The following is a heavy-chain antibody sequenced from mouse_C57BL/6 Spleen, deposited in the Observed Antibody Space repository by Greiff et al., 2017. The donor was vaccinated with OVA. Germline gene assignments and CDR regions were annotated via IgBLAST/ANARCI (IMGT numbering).Heavy chain of an antibody. CDR2: ILPGSGST. D-gene: IGHD1-1*01. V-gene: IGHV1-9*01. CDR1: GYTFTGYW. Sequence: QVQLKQSGAELMKPGASVKLSCKATGYTFTGYWIEWVKQRPGHGLEWIGEILPGSGSTNYNEKFKGKATFTADTSSNTAYMQLSSLTTEDSAIYYCARWDTTVVEKYYFDYWGQGTTLTVSS. J-gene: IGHJ2*01. CDR3: ARWDTTVVEKYYFDY.